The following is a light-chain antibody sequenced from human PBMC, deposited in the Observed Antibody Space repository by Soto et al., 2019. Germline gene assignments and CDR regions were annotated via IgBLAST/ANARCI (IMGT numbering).Light chain of an antibody. V-gene: IGKV1-5*01. J-gene: IGKJ1*01. Sequence: DIQMTQSPSTLSASVGDRVTITCRASQSISSWFAWDQQKPGKAPKLLIYDASSLESGVPSRFSGSGSGTEFTLTISSLQPDDFASYYCQQYNPGAFGQGTKVDNK. CDR3: QQYNPGA. CDR2: DAS. CDR1: QSISSW.